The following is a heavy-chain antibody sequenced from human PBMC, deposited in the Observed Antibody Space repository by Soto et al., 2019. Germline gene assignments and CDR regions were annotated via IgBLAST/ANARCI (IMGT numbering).Heavy chain of an antibody. CDR1: GGSITSSSYY. CDR3: ARRAGYSSGWSIYYFDY. J-gene: IGHJ4*02. D-gene: IGHD6-19*01. Sequence: SETLSLTCTVSGGSITSSSYYWSWIRQPPGKGLEWIGHIYYSGSTNYNPSLKSRVTISVDTSKNQFSLKLRSVTAADTAVYYCARRAGYSSGWSIYYFDYWGQGTLVTVSS. CDR2: IYYSGST. V-gene: IGHV4-61*05.